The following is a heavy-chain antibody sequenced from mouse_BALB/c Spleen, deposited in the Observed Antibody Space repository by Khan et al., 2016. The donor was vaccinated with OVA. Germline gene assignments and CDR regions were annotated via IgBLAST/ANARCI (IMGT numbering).Heavy chain of an antibody. CDR1: GFSLSDYG. V-gene: IGHV2-6-5*01. D-gene: IGHD1-1*02. Sequence: QVQLKQSGPGLVAPSQSLSITCTVSGFSLSDYGVSWIRQPPGKGLEWLGGIWGGGSTYYNSALKSSLSISKDNSKSKVFLKMNSLQTDDTAIYYCSKGLWSYYFAMDYWGQGTSVTVSS. CDR3: SKGLWSYYFAMDY. J-gene: IGHJ4*01. CDR2: IWGGGST.